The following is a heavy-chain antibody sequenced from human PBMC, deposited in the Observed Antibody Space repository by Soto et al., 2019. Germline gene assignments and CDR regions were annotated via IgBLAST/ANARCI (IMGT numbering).Heavy chain of an antibody. D-gene: IGHD5-12*01. V-gene: IGHV4-30-4*01. CDR3: ARIGTTLDIVNNNWFDT. CDR2: TSSSGST. CDR1: GGSIRSGDYY. J-gene: IGHJ5*02. Sequence: SETLSLTCTVSGGSIRSGDYYWSWIRQPPGKGLEWIAYTSSSGSTYYNPSLKSRITTSLDTSKNQISLYVSSVTAADTAVYYCARIGTTLDIVNNNWFDTWGQGXLVTVSS.